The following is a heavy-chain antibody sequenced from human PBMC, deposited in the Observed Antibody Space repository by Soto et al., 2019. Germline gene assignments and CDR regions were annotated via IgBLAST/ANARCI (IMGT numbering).Heavy chain of an antibody. CDR2: IYYSGST. CDR3: ARQLDYYGSGSYYNYYYMDV. CDR1: GGSISSYY. V-gene: IGHV4-59*08. Sequence: SETLSLTCTVSGGSISSYYWSWIRQPPGKGLEWIGYIYYSGSTNYNPSLKSRVTISVDTSKNQFSLKLSSVTAADTAVYYCARQLDYYGSGSYYNYYYMDVWGKGTTVTVSS. D-gene: IGHD3-10*01. J-gene: IGHJ6*03.